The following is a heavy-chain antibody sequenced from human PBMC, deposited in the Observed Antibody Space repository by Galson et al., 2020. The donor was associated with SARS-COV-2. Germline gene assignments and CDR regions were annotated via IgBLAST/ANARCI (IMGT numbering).Heavy chain of an antibody. D-gene: IGHD1-26*01. V-gene: IGHV3-30*04. Sequence: TGGSLRLSCAASGFTFSSYAMHWVRQAPGKGLEWVAVISYDGSNKYYADSVKGRFTISRDNSKNTLYLQMNSLRAEDTAVYYCARDRSGSYYRDAFDIWGQGTMVTVSS. CDR2: ISYDGSNK. CDR1: GFTFSSYA. J-gene: IGHJ3*02. CDR3: ARDRSGSYYRDAFDI.